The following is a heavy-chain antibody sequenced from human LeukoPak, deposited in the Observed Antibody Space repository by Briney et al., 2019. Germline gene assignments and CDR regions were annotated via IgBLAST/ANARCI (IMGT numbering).Heavy chain of an antibody. J-gene: IGHJ5*02. V-gene: IGHV4-61*02. D-gene: IGHD3-10*01. CDR1: GGSISSGRYY. CDR2: IYTSGSI. CDR3: AREVNLVRAVWYNWFDP. Sequence: SSETLSLTCTVSGGSISSGRYYWSWIRQPAGKGLEWIGRIYTSGSINYNSSLKSRVTISLDTSKNQFSLKLSSVTAADTAVYYCAREVNLVRAVWYNWFDPWGQGTLVTVSS.